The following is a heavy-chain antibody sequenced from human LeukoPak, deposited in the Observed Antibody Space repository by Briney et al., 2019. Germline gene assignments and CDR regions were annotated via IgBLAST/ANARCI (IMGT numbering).Heavy chain of an antibody. CDR2: INPSGGST. J-gene: IGHJ5*02. CDR1: GYTFTSYH. CDR3: AREAITIFGLVRTQTTKGPHRFDP. V-gene: IGHV1-46*01. D-gene: IGHD3-3*01. Sequence: ASVKVSCKASGYTFTSYHMHWVQQAPGQGLEWMGIINPSGGSTNYAQRFRGRVTMTRDMSTGTVYMELSSLTSEDTAVYYCAREAITIFGLVRTQTTKGPHRFDPWGQGTLVTVSS.